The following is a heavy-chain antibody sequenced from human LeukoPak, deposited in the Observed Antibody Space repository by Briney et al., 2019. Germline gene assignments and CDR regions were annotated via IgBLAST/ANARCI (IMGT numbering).Heavy chain of an antibody. CDR2: IYYSGST. Sequence: AETLSLTCTVSGGSISSSSYYWGWIRQPPGKGLEWIGSIYYSGSTYYNPSLKSRVTISVDTSKNQFSLKLSSLTAADTAVYYCARATPYYYDSSGYFADAFDIWGQGTMVTVSS. J-gene: IGHJ3*02. D-gene: IGHD3-22*01. CDR1: GGSISSSSYY. V-gene: IGHV4-39*07. CDR3: ARATPYYYDSSGYFADAFDI.